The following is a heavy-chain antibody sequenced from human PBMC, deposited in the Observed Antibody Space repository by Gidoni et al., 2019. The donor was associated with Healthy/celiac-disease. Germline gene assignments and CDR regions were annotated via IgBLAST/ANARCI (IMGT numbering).Heavy chain of an antibody. CDR2: INHSGST. Sequence: QVQLQQWGAGLLKPSETLSLTCAVYGGSFSGYYWSWIRQPPGKGLEWIGEINHSGSTNYNPSLKSRVTISVDTSKNQFSLKLSSVTAADTAVYYCARGLVGYGMDVWGQGTTVTVSS. V-gene: IGHV4-34*01. CDR1: GGSFSGYY. D-gene: IGHD2-8*02. CDR3: ARGLVGYGMDV. J-gene: IGHJ6*02.